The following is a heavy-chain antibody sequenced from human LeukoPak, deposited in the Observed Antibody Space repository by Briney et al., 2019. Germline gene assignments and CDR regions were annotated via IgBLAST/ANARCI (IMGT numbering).Heavy chain of an antibody. CDR1: GFTFTSRSA. Sequence: GTSVKVSCKASGFTFTSRSAVQWVRQARGQRLEWIGWIVVDSDNTNYAENFQERVTITRDMSASTSYMELSSLRSEDTAEYFCAAPYTSSWFDLWGQGTLVTASS. V-gene: IGHV1-58*01. CDR3: AAPYTSSWFDL. J-gene: IGHJ5*02. D-gene: IGHD6-13*01. CDR2: IVVDSDNT.